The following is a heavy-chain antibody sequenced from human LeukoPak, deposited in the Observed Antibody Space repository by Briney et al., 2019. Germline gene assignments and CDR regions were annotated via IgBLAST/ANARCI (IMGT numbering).Heavy chain of an antibody. V-gene: IGHV4-59*01. D-gene: IGHD4-17*01. J-gene: IGHJ3*02. CDR3: ARITTVTPRGAFDI. Sequence: SETLSFTCTVAGGSINSYYCSWIRQPPGKGLERVGFIPYSADTNYNPSLKSRVTISVDTSMNQSSLKLSSVPAADTAVYYCARITTVTPRGAFDIWGQGTMVTVSS. CDR1: GGSINSYY. CDR2: IPYSADT.